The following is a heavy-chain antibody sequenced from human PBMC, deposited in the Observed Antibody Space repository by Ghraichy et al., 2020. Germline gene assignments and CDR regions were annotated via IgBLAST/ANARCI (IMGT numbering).Heavy chain of an antibody. D-gene: IGHD3-10*02. J-gene: IGHJ2*01. CDR1: GFTFGDYA. Sequence: GVLRLSCTASGFTFGDYAMSWFRQAPGKGLEWVGFIRSKAYGGTTEYAASVKGRFTISRDDSKSIVYLQMNSLKTEDTAVYYCTRDVRGTGTYFDLWGRGTLVTVSS. V-gene: IGHV3-49*03. CDR2: IRSKAYGGTT. CDR3: TRDVRGTGTYFDL.